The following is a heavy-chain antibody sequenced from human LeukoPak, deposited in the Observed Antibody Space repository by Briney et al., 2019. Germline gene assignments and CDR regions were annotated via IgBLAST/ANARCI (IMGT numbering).Heavy chain of an antibody. Sequence: SETLSPTCTVSGGSISSYYWSWIRQPPGKGLEWIGYIYYSGSTNYNPSLKSRVTISVDTSKNQFSLKLSSVTAADTAVYYCASGGFGELPSFDYWGQGTLVTVSS. CDR2: IYYSGST. V-gene: IGHV4-59*01. CDR1: GGSISSYY. CDR3: ASGGFGELPSFDY. J-gene: IGHJ4*02. D-gene: IGHD3-10*01.